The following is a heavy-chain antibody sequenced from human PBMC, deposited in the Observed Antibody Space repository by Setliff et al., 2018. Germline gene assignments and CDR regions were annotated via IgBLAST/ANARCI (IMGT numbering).Heavy chain of an antibody. V-gene: IGHV1-18*01. D-gene: IGHD3-22*01. J-gene: IGHJ4*02. CDR2: ISAYNGNT. CDR1: GYIFSSYG. CDR3: VRGQGPRTVVAIPFDH. Sequence: ASVKVSCKASGYIFSSYGFSWVRQAPGQGLEWMGWISAYNGNTKYAQKLQGRVTMATDTSTSTAYMELTRLTTDDTALYYCVRGQGPRTVVAIPFDHWGQGTLVTVSS.